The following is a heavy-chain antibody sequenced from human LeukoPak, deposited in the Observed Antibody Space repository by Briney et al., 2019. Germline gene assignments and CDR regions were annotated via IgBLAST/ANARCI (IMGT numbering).Heavy chain of an antibody. CDR1: GYTFTGYY. D-gene: IGHD3-10*01. CDR2: INPNSGGT. CDR3: ARGELLWFGESHATFDP. Sequence: ASVKVSCKASGYTFTGYYMHWVRQAPGQGLEWMGWINPNSGGTNYAQKFQGRVTMTRDTSISTAYMELSKLRSDDTAVYYCARGELLWFGESHATFDPWGQGTLVTVSS. J-gene: IGHJ5*02. V-gene: IGHV1-2*02.